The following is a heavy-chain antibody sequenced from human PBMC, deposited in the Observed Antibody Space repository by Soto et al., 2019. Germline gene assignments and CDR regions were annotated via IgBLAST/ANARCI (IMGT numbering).Heavy chain of an antibody. Sequence: WWSLRLSCSASVFTFSNAWMSGFRQAPGKGLEWVGRIKSKTDVGTTDYAAPVKGRFTISRDDSKNTLFLQMNSLKTEDKAVYYCTTDDPINKNWGQGTLVTVSS. J-gene: IGHJ4*02. CDR2: IKSKTDVGTT. CDR3: TTDDPINKN. V-gene: IGHV3-15*01. CDR1: VFTFSNAW.